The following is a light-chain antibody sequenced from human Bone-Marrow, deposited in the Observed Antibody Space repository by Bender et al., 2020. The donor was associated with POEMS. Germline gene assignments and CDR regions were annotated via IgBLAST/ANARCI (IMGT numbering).Light chain of an antibody. CDR1: SRDVGDYHY. Sequence: QSALTQPRSVSGSPGQSVTISCTGTSRDVGDYHYVSWYQQHPGKPPKVMVYDVSKRPSGVSNRFSASKSGNTASLTISGLLAEDEADYYCCSYADSSTLVLGTGTKVTVL. V-gene: IGLV2-11*01. CDR3: CSYADSSTLV. CDR2: DVS. J-gene: IGLJ1*01.